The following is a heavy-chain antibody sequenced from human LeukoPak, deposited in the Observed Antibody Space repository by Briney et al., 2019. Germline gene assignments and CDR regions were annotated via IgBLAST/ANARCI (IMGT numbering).Heavy chain of an antibody. CDR1: GGSIRSYY. CDR2: IYTGGST. CDR3: AGNYYGSGSYYSEDRY. V-gene: IGHV4-4*07. J-gene: IGHJ4*02. D-gene: IGHD3-10*01. Sequence: PSETLSLTCSVSGGSIRSYYWSWIRQSAEKGLEWIGRIYTGGSTNYNPSLKSRVTISVDTSKNQFSLKLSSVTAADTAVYYCAGNYYGSGSYYSEDRYWGQGTLVTVSS.